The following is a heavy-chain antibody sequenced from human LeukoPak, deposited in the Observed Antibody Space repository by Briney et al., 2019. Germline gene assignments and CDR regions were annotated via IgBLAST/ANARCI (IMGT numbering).Heavy chain of an antibody. V-gene: IGHV3-30*18. CDR2: ISYNGSNK. Sequence: PGGSLRLSCAASGFTFSSYGMHWVRQAPGKGLEWVAVISYNGSNKYYADSVKGRFTISRDNSKNTLYLQMNSLRAEDTAVYYCAKRWLRGAFDYWGQGTLVTVSS. D-gene: IGHD5-12*01. J-gene: IGHJ4*02. CDR1: GFTFSSYG. CDR3: AKRWLRGAFDY.